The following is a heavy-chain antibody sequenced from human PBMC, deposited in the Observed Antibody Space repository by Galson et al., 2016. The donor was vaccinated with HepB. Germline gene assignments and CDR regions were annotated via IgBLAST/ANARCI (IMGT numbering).Heavy chain of an antibody. CDR3: ARDTLIGGISNAAFDI. CDR1: GFTFSRYG. Sequence: SLRLSCAASGFTFSRYGLHWVRQALAQGLAWVAVIWSDVGNNNYEDSVRGRFTISRDNSRNTLYLQMNSLSAEDTAVYYCARDTLIGGISNAAFDIWGQGTMVTVSS. D-gene: IGHD3-16*01. V-gene: IGHV3-33*01. CDR2: IWSDVGNN. J-gene: IGHJ3*02.